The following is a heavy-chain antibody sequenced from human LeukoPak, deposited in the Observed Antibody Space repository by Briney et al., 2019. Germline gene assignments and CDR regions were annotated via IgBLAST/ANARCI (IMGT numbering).Heavy chain of an antibody. J-gene: IGHJ5*02. CDR1: GFTLSRYS. D-gene: IGHD3-22*01. CDR3: ARDYYDSSGSSWFDP. V-gene: IGHV3-21*01. Sequence: GGSLRLSCAASGFTLSRYSMNWVRQAPGKGLEWVSSISSGSSFMYYADSVKGRFTISRDNAKNSLYLQMNRLRAKDTALYYCARDYYDSSGSSWFDPWGQGTLVTVSS. CDR2: ISSGSSFM.